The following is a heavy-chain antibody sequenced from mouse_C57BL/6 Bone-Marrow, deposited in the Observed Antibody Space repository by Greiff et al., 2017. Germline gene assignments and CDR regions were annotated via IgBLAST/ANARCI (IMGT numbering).Heavy chain of an antibody. CDR1: GHTFTSYW. Sequence: QVQLQQPGAELVRPGTSVKLSCKASGHTFTSYWMHWVKQRPGQGLEWIGVIDPSDSYTNYNQKFKGKATLTVDTSSSTAYMQLSSLTSEDSAVYYCARITYWGQGTTLTVSS. D-gene: IGHD1-3*01. V-gene: IGHV1-59*01. CDR2: IDPSDSYT. J-gene: IGHJ2*01. CDR3: ARITY.